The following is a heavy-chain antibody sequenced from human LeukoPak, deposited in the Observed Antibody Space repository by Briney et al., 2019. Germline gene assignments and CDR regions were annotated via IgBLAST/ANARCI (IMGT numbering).Heavy chain of an antibody. CDR1: GGSISSYY. CDR3: ARVVPRYYYYYMDV. CDR2: IYYSGST. D-gene: IGHD3-10*01. V-gene: IGHV4-59*01. Sequence: SETLSLTCTVSGGSISSYYRSWIRQPPGKGLEWIGYIYYSGSTNYNPSLKSRVTISVDTSKNQFSLKLSSVTAADTAVYYCARVVPRYYYYYMDVWGKGTTVTVSS. J-gene: IGHJ6*03.